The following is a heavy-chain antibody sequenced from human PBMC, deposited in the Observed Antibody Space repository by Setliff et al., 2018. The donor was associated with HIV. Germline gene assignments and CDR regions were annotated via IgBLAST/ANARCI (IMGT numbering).Heavy chain of an antibody. CDR1: DGYINSGAEY. CDR3: ARHAVPHYYDSSGPS. CDR2: IYYGGER. D-gene: IGHD3-22*01. V-gene: IGHV4-31*03. Sequence: SETLSLTCTVPDGYINSGAEYWGWIRHHPGKGLEWIGYIYYGGERYYNPSLKGRVTISVDTSKNQFSLKLSSVTAADTAVYYCARHAVPHYYDSSGPSWGPGTLVTVSS. J-gene: IGHJ5*02.